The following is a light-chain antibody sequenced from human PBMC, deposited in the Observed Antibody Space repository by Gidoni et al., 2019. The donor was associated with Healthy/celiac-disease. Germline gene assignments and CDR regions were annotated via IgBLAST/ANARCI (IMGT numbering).Light chain of an antibody. CDR2: DAS. J-gene: IGKJ1*01. CDR3: QQDNSYRGT. Sequence: IQIPSSPSTLSESVGDRVTITCRASQSISSWLDWYQQKPGKAPKLLIYDASSLESGVPSRFSGSGSGTEFTLTISSLQPDDFATYYCQQDNSYRGTFGQGTKVEIK. V-gene: IGKV1-5*01. CDR1: QSISSW.